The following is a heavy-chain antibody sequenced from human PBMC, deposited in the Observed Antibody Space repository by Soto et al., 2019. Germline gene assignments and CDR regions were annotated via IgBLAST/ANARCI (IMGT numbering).Heavy chain of an antibody. CDR2: INPSGGST. V-gene: IGHV1-46*01. J-gene: IGHJ4*02. CDR3: ARGNNYFSGTYAKIDY. D-gene: IGHD3-10*01. Sequence: ASVKVFCKASGYIFINYYMHWVRQAPGQGLEWMAKINPSGGSTNYAQKFQGRITITRDRSTSTVFMDLSGLRSQDTAVYFCARGNNYFSGTYAKIDYWGQGTLVTVSS. CDR1: GYIFINYY.